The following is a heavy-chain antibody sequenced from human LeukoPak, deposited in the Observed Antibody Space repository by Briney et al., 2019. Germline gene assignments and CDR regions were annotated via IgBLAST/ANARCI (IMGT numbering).Heavy chain of an antibody. CDR1: GGSISSYY. Sequence: SETLSLTCAVSGGSISSYYWTWIRQPPGKGLEWVGYIQNSAIYRANIKSSPSLQSRVSLSIDTSKNQVSLTVNSVTAADTAVYYCARLSSTLYYSMDVWGPGTAVTVSS. CDR3: ARLSSTLYYSMDV. V-gene: IGHV4-59*08. CDR2: IQNSAIYRANI. J-gene: IGHJ6*02. D-gene: IGHD2-15*01.